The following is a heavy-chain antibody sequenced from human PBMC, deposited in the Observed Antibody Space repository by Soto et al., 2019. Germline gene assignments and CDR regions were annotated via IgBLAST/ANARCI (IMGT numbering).Heavy chain of an antibody. CDR1: GGTFSSYA. CDR2: IIPIFGTA. Sequence: GGSVKVSCKASGGTFSSYAISWVRQAPGQGLEWMGGIIPIFGTANYAQKFQGSVTITADESTSTAYMELSSLRSEDTAVYYCARGPPSTRYFDWLLYFVSWGQGTLVTVSS. D-gene: IGHD3-9*01. J-gene: IGHJ4*02. V-gene: IGHV1-69*13. CDR3: ARGPPSTRYFDWLLYFVS.